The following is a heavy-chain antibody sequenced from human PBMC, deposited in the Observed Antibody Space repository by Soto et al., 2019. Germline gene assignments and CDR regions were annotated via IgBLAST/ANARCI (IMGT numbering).Heavy chain of an antibody. J-gene: IGHJ4*02. Sequence: ASVKVSCKTSGYTFNDYYMHWVRQAPGQGLEWLGWINPNSGGTNYAQKFQGRVTMTRDTSVSTAYMELSRLRSDDTAVYYCARYAGYASFDYWGQGTLVTVSS. CDR3: ARYAGYASFDY. CDR2: INPNSGGT. D-gene: IGHD2-2*01. CDR1: GYTFNDYY. V-gene: IGHV1-2*02.